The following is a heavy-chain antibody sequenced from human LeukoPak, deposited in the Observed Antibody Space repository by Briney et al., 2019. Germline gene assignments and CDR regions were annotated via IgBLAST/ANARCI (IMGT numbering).Heavy chain of an antibody. CDR2: IYYSGRT. D-gene: IGHD2-21*01. CDR3: ARRTYSIRTYYFDY. V-gene: IGHV4-39*01. CDR1: GGSISSSSYY. Sequence: PSETLSLTCTVSGGSISSSSYYWGWIRQPPGKGLEWIGSIYYSGRTYYNPSLKSRVTISVGTSKNQFSLKLSSVTAADTAVYYCARRTYSIRTYYFDYWGQGTLVTVSS. J-gene: IGHJ4*02.